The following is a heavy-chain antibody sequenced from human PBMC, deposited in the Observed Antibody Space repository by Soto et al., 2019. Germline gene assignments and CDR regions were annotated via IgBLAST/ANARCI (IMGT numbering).Heavy chain of an antibody. D-gene: IGHD3-3*01. V-gene: IGHV4-31*03. CDR3: ARALTGFLEWLSFDY. Sequence: QVQLQESGPGLVKPSQTLSLTCTVSGGSISRTGYYWNWIRQHPGKGLEWIGYIYYSGSTNYNPSLESRVTISVDTSKNQFSLKLSSVTAADTAVYYCARALTGFLEWLSFDYWGQGTRVTVSS. CDR1: GGSISRTGYY. J-gene: IGHJ4*02. CDR2: IYYSGST.